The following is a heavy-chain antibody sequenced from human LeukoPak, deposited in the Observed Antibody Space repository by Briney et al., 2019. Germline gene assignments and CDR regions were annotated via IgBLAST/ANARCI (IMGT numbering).Heavy chain of an antibody. D-gene: IGHD6-19*01. CDR3: ARFLTKGSSGWYSLYYGMDV. CDR1: GGSFSGYY. J-gene: IGHJ6*02. CDR2: INHSGST. Sequence: SETLSLTCAVYGGSFSGYYWSWIRQPPGKGLEWIGEINHSGSTNYNPSLKSRVTISVDTSKSQFSLKLSSVTAADTAVYYCARFLTKGSSGWYSLYYGMDVWGQGTTVTVSS. V-gene: IGHV4-34*01.